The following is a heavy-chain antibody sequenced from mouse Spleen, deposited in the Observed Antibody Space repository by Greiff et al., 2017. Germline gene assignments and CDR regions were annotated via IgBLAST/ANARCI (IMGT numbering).Heavy chain of an antibody. CDR1: GFTFSSYA. CDR3: ARQDYRDYFDY. D-gene: IGHD2-14*01. CDR2: ISSGGSYT. V-gene: IGHV5-9-3*01. Sequence: EVKLMESGGGLVKPGGSLKLSCAASGFTFSSYAMSWVRQTPEKRLEWVATISSGGSYTYYPDSVKGRFTISRDNAKNTLYLQMSSLRSEDTAMYYCARQDYRDYFDYWGQGTTLTVSS. J-gene: IGHJ2*01.